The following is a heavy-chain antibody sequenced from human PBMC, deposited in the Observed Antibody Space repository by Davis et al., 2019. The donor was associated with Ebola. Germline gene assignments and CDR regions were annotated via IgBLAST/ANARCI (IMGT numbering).Heavy chain of an antibody. CDR3: TKDRREYSSSWYYFDY. V-gene: IGHV3-9*01. Sequence: SLKISCAASGFTFDDYAMHWVRQAPGKGLEWVSGISWNSGSIGYADSVKGRFTISRDNAKNSLYLQMNSLRAEDTALYYCTKDRREYSSSWYYFDYWGQGTLVTVSS. CDR1: GFTFDDYA. J-gene: IGHJ4*02. D-gene: IGHD6-13*01. CDR2: ISWNSGSI.